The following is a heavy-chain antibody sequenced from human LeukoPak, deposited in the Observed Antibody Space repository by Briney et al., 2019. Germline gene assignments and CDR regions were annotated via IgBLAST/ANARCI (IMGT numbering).Heavy chain of an antibody. J-gene: IGHJ6*03. CDR2: ISWDGGST. V-gene: IGHV3-43*01. CDR1: GFTFDDYT. CDR3: AKNGRWFGDRHYYYYYMDV. Sequence: GGSLRLSCAASGFTFDDYTMHWVRQAPGKGLEWVSLISWDGGSTYYADSVKGRFTISRDNSKNSLYLQMNSLRTEDTALYYCAKNGRWFGDRHYYYYYMDVWGKGTTVTISS. D-gene: IGHD3-10*01.